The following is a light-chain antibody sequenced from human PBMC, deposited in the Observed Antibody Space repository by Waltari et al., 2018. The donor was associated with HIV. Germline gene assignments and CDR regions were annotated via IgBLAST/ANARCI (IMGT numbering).Light chain of an antibody. J-gene: IGLJ3*02. CDR1: TSDVGGYTF. CDR2: EVS. CDR3: SSYTSTWGV. Sequence: QSALTQPASVSGSPGQSITISCTGITSDVGGYTFVSWYQQHPGRAPKLLIYEVSYRPSSVSTRFSGSMSGDTASLTISGLQAEDEADYYCSSYTSTWGVFGGGTKLTVL. V-gene: IGLV2-14*01.